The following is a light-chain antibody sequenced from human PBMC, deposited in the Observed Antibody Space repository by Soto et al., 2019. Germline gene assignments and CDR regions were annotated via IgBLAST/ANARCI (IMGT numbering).Light chain of an antibody. J-gene: IGLJ1*01. CDR3: SLYSSNGSLI. CDR1: TTDIDNYDS. Sequence: QSVLTQPPSVSGCPGQSVTSSCTSTTTDIDNYDSVSWYQQAPGTAPKLIIYDVNNRPSGAPDRFSGSTSGNTASLTISGLQAEDETDYFCSLYSSNGSLIFGPGTRSPS. CDR2: DVN. V-gene: IGLV2-18*01.